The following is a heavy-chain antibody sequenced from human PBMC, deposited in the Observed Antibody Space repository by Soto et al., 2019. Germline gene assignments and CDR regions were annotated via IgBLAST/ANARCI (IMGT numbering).Heavy chain of an antibody. D-gene: IGHD6-19*01. V-gene: IGHV3-23*01. CDR2: ISGSGVNT. Sequence: GGSLRLSCAASGFIFSKYAMSWVRQAPGKGPEWVSSISGSGVNTFYADSVKGRFTISRDNSKNTLYLQVYSLRPEDTAVYYCAKQRSSIAVAATNYWGQGTLVTVSS. CDR3: AKQRSSIAVAATNY. J-gene: IGHJ4*02. CDR1: GFIFSKYA.